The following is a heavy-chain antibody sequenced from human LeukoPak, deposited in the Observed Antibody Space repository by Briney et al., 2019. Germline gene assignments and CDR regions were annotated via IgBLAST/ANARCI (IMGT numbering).Heavy chain of an antibody. Sequence: GSLRLSCAASGFTFSSYAMRWVRQAPGKGLEYVSAISSNGGSTYYADSVKGRFTISRDNSKNTLYLQMGSLRAEDMAVYYCARGAGPRQYYFDYWGQGTLVTVSS. J-gene: IGHJ4*02. V-gene: IGHV3-64*02. CDR1: GFTFSSYA. CDR3: ARGAGPRQYYFDY. D-gene: IGHD6-19*01. CDR2: ISSNGGST.